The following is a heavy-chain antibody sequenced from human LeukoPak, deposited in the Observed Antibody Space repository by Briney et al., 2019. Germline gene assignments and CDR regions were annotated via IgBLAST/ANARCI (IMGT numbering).Heavy chain of an antibody. Sequence: PGGSLRLSCAASGFTFSSYSMNWVRQAPGKGLEWVSYISSSSSYIYYADSVKGRFTISRDNAKNSLYLQMNSLRAEDTAVYYCASLVLWFGVDAFEIWGQGTMVTVSS. D-gene: IGHD3-10*01. CDR2: ISSSSSYI. CDR1: GFTFSSYS. J-gene: IGHJ3*02. CDR3: ASLVLWFGVDAFEI. V-gene: IGHV3-21*05.